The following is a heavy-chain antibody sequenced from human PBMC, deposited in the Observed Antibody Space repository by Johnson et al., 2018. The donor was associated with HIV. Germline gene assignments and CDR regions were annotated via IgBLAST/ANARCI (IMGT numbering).Heavy chain of an antibody. CDR3: ARDRRFYDVLTSSSCPTFDL. V-gene: IGHV3-74*01. CDR1: GFTLSDHW. CDR2: IDSVGRGT. D-gene: IGHD3-9*01. J-gene: IGHJ3*01. Sequence: VQLVESGGGVVQPGRSLRLSCAASGFTLSDHWMHWFRQVPGKGLAWVSRIDSVGRGTSYADSVKGRFTISRDNAKNTLSLQMNNLRAEDTAVYYCARDRRFYDVLTSSSCPTFDLWGQGTMVTVSS.